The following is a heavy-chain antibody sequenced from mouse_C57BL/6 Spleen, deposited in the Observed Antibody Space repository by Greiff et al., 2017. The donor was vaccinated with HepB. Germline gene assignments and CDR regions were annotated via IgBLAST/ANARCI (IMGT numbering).Heavy chain of an antibody. V-gene: IGHV5-9-1*02. CDR3: TGIYYSYAMDY. Sequence: EVKLVESGEGLVKPGGSLKLSCAASGFTFSSYAMSWVRQTPEKRLEWVAYISSGGDYIYYADTVKGRFTISRDNARNTLYLQMSSLKSTDTAMYYCTGIYYSYAMDYWGQGTSVTVSS. J-gene: IGHJ4*01. CDR1: GFTFSSYA. D-gene: IGHD2-1*01. CDR2: ISSGGDYI.